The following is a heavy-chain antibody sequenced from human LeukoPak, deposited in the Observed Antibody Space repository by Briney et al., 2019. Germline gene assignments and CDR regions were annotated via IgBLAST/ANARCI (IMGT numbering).Heavy chain of an antibody. D-gene: IGHD5-24*01. V-gene: IGHV3-21*01. CDR2: ISSSSNYI. Sequence: GGSLRLSCAASGFTFSSYSMNWVRQTPGKGLEWVSSISSSSNYIYYADSVKGRFTISRDNAKNSLYLQMNSLRAEDTAVYYCARESSARWLQLDDYWGQGTLVTVSS. J-gene: IGHJ4*02. CDR3: ARESSARWLQLDDY. CDR1: GFTFSSYS.